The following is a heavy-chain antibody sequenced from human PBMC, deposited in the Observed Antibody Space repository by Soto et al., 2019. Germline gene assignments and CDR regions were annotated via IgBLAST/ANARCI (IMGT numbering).Heavy chain of an antibody. J-gene: IGHJ4*02. D-gene: IGHD2-15*01. CDR2: IYYSGST. CDR3: ARHTPAISISDH. Sequence: SETLSLSCTVAGGSSGSGGGYWSWIRQHPGKGLEWIGYIYYSGSTYYNPSLKSRVTISVDTSKNQFSLKLSSVTAADTAVYYCARHTPAISISDHWGQGTLVTVSS. V-gene: IGHV4-39*01. CDR1: GGSSGSGGGY.